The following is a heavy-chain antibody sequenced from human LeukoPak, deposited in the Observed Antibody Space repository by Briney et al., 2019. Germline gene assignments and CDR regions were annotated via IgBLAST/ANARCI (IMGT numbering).Heavy chain of an antibody. D-gene: IGHD6-6*01. J-gene: IGHJ4*02. CDR1: GSTFSSYS. Sequence: GGSLRLSCAASGSTFSSYSMNWVRQAPGKGLEWVSSISSSSSYIYYADSVKGRFTISRDNAKNSLYLQMNSLRAEDTAVYYCARDLYSSSPPLDYWGQGTLVTVSS. CDR3: ARDLYSSSPPLDY. CDR2: ISSSSSYI. V-gene: IGHV3-21*01.